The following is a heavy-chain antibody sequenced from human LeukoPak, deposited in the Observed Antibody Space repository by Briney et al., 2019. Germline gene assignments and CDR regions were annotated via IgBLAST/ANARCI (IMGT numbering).Heavy chain of an antibody. CDR1: GFTFSSYA. CDR2: ISSNGATS. D-gene: IGHD3-16*01. CDR3: VKIVMAGGYFDY. V-gene: IGHV3-64*05. J-gene: IGHJ4*02. Sequence: GGSLRLSCAASGFTFSSYAMHWVRQAPGKGLEYVSAISSNGATSYYADSVKGRFTISRDNSKNTLYFQMSSLRPEDTAVYYCVKIVMAGGYFDYWGQGTLVTVSS.